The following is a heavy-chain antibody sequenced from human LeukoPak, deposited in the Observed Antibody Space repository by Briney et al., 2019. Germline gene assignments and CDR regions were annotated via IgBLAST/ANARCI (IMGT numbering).Heavy chain of an antibody. CDR1: GFTFRSYA. D-gene: IGHD3-22*01. Sequence: PGGSLRLSCAASGFTFRSYAMNWVRQAPGKGLEWVSRINSDGSSTSYADSVKGRFTISRDNAKNSLYLQMNSLRAEDTAFYYCAKDSSYHYDGIGYVLDYWGQGTLVAVSS. CDR3: AKDSSYHYDGIGYVLDY. CDR2: INSDGSST. V-gene: IGHV3-74*01. J-gene: IGHJ4*02.